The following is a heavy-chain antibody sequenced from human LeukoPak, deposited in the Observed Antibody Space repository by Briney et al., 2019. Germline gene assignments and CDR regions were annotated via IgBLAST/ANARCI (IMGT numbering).Heavy chain of an antibody. D-gene: IGHD2-21*02. Sequence: GGSLRVSCAASGFTFSGSALHWVRQASGKGLEWVGRIRSTANGYATAYAASVKGRFTISRDDSKNTAYLQMDSLKTEDTAVYYCARVSYCGGDCSTGSFDYWGQGTLVTVSS. CDR2: IRSTANGYAT. J-gene: IGHJ4*02. CDR3: ARVSYCGGDCSTGSFDY. V-gene: IGHV3-73*01. CDR1: GFTFSGSA.